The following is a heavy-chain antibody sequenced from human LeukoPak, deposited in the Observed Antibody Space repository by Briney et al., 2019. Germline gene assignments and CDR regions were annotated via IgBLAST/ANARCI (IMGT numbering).Heavy chain of an antibody. CDR2: VSYDESSI. Sequence: GGSLRLSCAASGFTFSTYGMHWVRQAPGKGLEWVAVVSYDESSIYYADSVKGRFTISRDNSKNTLYLQMNSLRAEDTAVYYCARAKVAAAGTVDWFDPWGQGTLVTVSS. V-gene: IGHV3-30*03. CDR3: ARAKVAAAGTVDWFDP. D-gene: IGHD6-13*01. CDR1: GFTFSTYG. J-gene: IGHJ5*02.